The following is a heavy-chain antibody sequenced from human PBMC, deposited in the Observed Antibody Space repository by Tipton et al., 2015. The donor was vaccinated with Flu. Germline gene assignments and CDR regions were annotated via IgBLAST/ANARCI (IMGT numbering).Heavy chain of an antibody. D-gene: IGHD3-22*01. CDR1: GFTFSSYG. V-gene: IGHV3-30*18. Sequence: SLRLSCAASGFTFSSYGMHWVRQAPGKGLEWVAGISYDGSNKYHADSVKGRFTISRDNAKNTLYLQMNSLRAEDTAVYYCANAYYDSSGFDYWGQGTLVTVSS. J-gene: IGHJ4*02. CDR2: ISYDGSNK. CDR3: ANAYYDSSGFDY.